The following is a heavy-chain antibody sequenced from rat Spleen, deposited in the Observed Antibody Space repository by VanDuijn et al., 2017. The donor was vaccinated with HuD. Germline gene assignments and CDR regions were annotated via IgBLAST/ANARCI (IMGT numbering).Heavy chain of an antibody. CDR1: GFSLMDYS. D-gene: IGHD5-1*01. CDR3: ARSLGGVMDA. CDR2: ISSGGSP. J-gene: IGHJ4*01. V-gene: IGHV2S12*01. Sequence: QVQLKESGPGLVQPSQTLSLTCTVSGFSLMDYSVHWVRQPPGKGLEWIAAISSGGSPYYNSALKSRLSISRETSKSQVFLKMNSLQTEDTARYFCARSLGGVMDAWGQGASVTVSS.